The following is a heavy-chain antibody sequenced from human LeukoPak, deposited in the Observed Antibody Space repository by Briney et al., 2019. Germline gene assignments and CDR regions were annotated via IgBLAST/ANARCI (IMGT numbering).Heavy chain of an antibody. CDR3: ATSQGAFDI. J-gene: IGHJ3*02. V-gene: IGHV3-48*01. CDR2: ISTSSSMI. CDR1: GFTFSSYS. Sequence: GGSLRLSCAASGFTFSSYSMSWVRQAPGKGLEWVSYISTSSSMIYYADSVKGRFTISRDNAKNSLYLQMNSLRAEDTAVYYCATSQGAFDIWGQGTMVTVSS. D-gene: IGHD6-6*01.